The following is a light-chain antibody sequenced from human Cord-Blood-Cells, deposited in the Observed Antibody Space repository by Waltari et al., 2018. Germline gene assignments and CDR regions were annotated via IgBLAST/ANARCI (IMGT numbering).Light chain of an antibody. Sequence: QALVTQEPSPTVSPGGTVTLTCGSRTRAVTSVYYPYLFQQKPSQAPRSLIYDTSNKHPWTPARFSGSLLGGKAALTLSGAQPEDEAEYYCLLPYSGARPVFGGGTKLTVL. J-gene: IGLJ3*02. CDR3: LLPYSGARPV. V-gene: IGLV7-46*01. CDR2: DTS. CDR1: TRAVTSVYY.